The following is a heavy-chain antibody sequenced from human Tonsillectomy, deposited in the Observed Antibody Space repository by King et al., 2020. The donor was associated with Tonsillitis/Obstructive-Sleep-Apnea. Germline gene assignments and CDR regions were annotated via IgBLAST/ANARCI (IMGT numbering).Heavy chain of an antibody. CDR3: AAAAVGAFTTLREFDY. V-gene: IGHV1-8*01. Sequence: QVQLVESGAEVKKPGAAVKVSCKAAGYTFNSYDINWVRQATGQGLEGMGWKNPNSGNTGDAQKFQGRVTMTRNTYISTACMELSSLGSEDTGVYYCAAAAVGAFTTLREFDYWGQGTLFTVSS. J-gene: IGHJ4*02. CDR1: GYTFNSYD. CDR2: KNPNSGNT. D-gene: IGHD1-26*01.